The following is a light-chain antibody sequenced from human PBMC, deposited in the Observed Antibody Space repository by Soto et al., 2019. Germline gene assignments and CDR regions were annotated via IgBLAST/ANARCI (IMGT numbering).Light chain of an antibody. CDR3: QQYHTYWT. V-gene: IGKV1-5*01. J-gene: IGKJ1*01. CDR2: DAS. Sequence: DLPLTPSPYTLSASVGDRVSITCRASHSITTWLAWYQQKPGKAPKLLIYDASTLESEVPFRFSGGGSGTEFTLTISSLQPDDFATYYCQQYHTYWTLGQGTKVDIK. CDR1: HSITTW.